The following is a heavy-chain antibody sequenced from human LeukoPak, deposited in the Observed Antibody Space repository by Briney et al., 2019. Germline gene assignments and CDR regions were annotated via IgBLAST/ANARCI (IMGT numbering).Heavy chain of an antibody. Sequence: PGGSLRLSCAASGFTFSSYWMSWVRQAPGKGLEWVANIKQDGSEKYYVDSVKGRFTISRDNAKNSLYLQMNSLRAEDTALYYCAKDSSSWYRSMDVWGQGTTVTVSS. CDR1: GFTFSSYW. J-gene: IGHJ6*02. CDR3: AKDSSSWYRSMDV. D-gene: IGHD6-13*01. V-gene: IGHV3-7*03. CDR2: IKQDGSEK.